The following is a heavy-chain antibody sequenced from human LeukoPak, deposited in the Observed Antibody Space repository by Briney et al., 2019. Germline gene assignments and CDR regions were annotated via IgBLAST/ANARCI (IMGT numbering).Heavy chain of an antibody. CDR1: GFTFDDYG. CDR2: INWNGGST. J-gene: IGHJ3*02. CDR3: AKYSGYGWVGAFDI. Sequence: GGSLRLSCAASGFTFDDYGMSWVRQAPGKGLEWVSGINWNGGSTGYADSVKGRFTISRDNAKNSLYLQMNSLRAEDTALYHCAKYSGYGWVGAFDIWGQGTMVTVSS. D-gene: IGHD5-12*01. V-gene: IGHV3-20*01.